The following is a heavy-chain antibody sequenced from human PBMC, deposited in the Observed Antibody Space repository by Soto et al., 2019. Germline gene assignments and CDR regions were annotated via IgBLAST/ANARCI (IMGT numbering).Heavy chain of an antibody. V-gene: IGHV4-31*03. J-gene: IGHJ6*02. CDR1: GGSISSGGYY. CDR2: IYYSGST. Sequence: SETLSLTCTVSGGSISSGGYYWSWIRQHPGKGLEWIGYIYYSGSTYYNPSLKSRVTISVDTSKNQFSLKLSSVTAADTAVYYCARASELLPPNGMDVWGQGTTVTVSS. CDR3: ARASELLPPNGMDV. D-gene: IGHD1-26*01.